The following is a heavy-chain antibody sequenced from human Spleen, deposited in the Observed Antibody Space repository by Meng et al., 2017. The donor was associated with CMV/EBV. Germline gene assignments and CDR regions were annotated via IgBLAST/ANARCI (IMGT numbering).Heavy chain of an antibody. CDR1: GYTFTAYY. D-gene: IGHD2-15*01. CDR2: IDPRGGGT. V-gene: IGHV1-46*01. CDR3: ARDLGRNKDF. Sequence: ASVKVSCKASGYTFTAYYIHWVRQAPGQGLEWIGVIDPRGGGTNSAQNFQGRVSLTRDTSTTTVYVEFGRLRSEDTVVYFCARDLGRNKDFWGQGTLVTVSS. J-gene: IGHJ4*02.